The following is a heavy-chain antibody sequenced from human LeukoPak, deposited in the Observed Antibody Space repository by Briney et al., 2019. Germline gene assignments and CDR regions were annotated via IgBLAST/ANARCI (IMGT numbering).Heavy chain of an antibody. CDR1: GGSFSGYY. Sequence: SETLSLTCAVYGGSFSGYYWSWIRQPPGKGLEWIGEINHSGSTNYNPSLKSRVTISVDTSKNQFSLRLTSVTAADTAVYYCARLRRGDPIENWGQGTLVTVSS. V-gene: IGHV4-34*01. CDR2: INHSGST. J-gene: IGHJ4*02. CDR3: ARLRRGDPIEN. D-gene: IGHD3-16*01.